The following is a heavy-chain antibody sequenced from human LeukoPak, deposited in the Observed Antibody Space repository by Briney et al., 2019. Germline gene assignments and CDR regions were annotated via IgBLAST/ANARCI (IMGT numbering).Heavy chain of an antibody. D-gene: IGHD5-12*01. CDR2: ISAYNGNT. V-gene: IGHV1-18*01. Sequence: GASVKVSCKASGGTFSNFGISWVRQAPGQGLEWMGWISAYNGNTNYAQKLQGRVTMTTDTSTSTAYMELRSLRSDDTAVYYCARGLYSGYDSPLGHWGQGTLVTVSS. J-gene: IGHJ4*02. CDR1: GGTFSNFG. CDR3: ARGLYSGYDSPLGH.